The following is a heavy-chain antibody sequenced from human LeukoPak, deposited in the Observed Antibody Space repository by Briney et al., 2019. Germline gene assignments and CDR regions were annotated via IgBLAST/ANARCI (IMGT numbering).Heavy chain of an antibody. CDR1: GGSISSSNW. V-gene: IGHV4-4*02. D-gene: IGHD4-17*01. Sequence: SGTLSLTCAVSGGSISSSNWWSWVRQPPGKGLEWIGEIYHSGSTNYNPSLKSRVTISVDKSKNQFSLKLSSVTAADTAVYYCARVSDYGDYREAFDIWGQGTMVTVSS. CDR2: IYHSGST. J-gene: IGHJ3*02. CDR3: ARVSDYGDYREAFDI.